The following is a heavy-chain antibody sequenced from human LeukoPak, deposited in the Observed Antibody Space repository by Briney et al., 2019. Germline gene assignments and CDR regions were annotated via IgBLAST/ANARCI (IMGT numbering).Heavy chain of an antibody. D-gene: IGHD6-13*01. CDR2: IYYSGST. J-gene: IGHJ5*02. V-gene: IGHV4-59*08. CDR3: ARQRDSSSWYWFDP. CDR1: GGSISSYY. Sequence: PSETLSLTCTVSGGSISSYYWSWIRQPPGKGLEWIGYIYYSGSTNYNPSLKSRVTISVDTSKNQFSLKLSSVTAADTAVYYCARQRDSSSWYWFDPWGQGTLVTVSS.